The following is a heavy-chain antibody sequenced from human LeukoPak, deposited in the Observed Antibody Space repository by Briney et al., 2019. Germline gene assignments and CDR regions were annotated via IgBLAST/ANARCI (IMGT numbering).Heavy chain of an antibody. CDR2: ITPILGIA. J-gene: IGHJ4*02. Sequence: SVKVSCKASGGTFSSYAISWVRQAPGQGLEWMGRITPILGIANYAQKFQGRVTITADKSTSTAYMELSSLRSEDTAVYYCASKESGWDCVRDYWGQGTLVTVSS. D-gene: IGHD6-19*01. CDR1: GGTFSSYA. V-gene: IGHV1-69*04. CDR3: ASKESGWDCVRDY.